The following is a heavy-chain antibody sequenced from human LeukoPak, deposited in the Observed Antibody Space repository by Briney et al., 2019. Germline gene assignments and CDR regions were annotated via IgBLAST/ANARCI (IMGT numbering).Heavy chain of an antibody. CDR3: ARTSPYDYGDY. V-gene: IGHV3-66*01. CDR1: GFTVSSNY. CDR2: IYSGGSI. Sequence: TGGSLRLSCAASGFTVSSNYMSWVRQAPGKGLEWVSVIYSGGSIYYADSVKGRFTISRDNAKNSLYLQMNSLRAEDTAVYYCARTSPYDYGDYWGQGTLVTVSS. D-gene: IGHD2-21*01. J-gene: IGHJ4*02.